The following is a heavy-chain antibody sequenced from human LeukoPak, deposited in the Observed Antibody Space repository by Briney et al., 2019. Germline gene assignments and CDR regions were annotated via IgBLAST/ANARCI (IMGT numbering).Heavy chain of an antibody. V-gene: IGHV1-18*01. J-gene: IGHJ6*03. CDR2: ISTYNGDT. D-gene: IGHD1-14*01. CDR1: GYTFTTYG. CDR3: ARDPATEHYDYYYYMDV. Sequence: ASVKDSCKTSGYTFTTYGIIWVRQAPGQGLEWMGWISTYNGDTKYAQKFQGRVSMTTDTSTTTAHMELRSLRSDDTAVYYCARDPATEHYDYYYYMDVWGKGTTVTVSS.